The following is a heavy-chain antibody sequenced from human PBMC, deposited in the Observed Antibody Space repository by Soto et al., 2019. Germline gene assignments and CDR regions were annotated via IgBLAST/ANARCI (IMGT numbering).Heavy chain of an antibody. CDR3: AKDGGNYYDSSGYYGFFQH. D-gene: IGHD3-22*01. J-gene: IGHJ1*01. V-gene: IGHV3-23*01. CDR2: VSGSGSST. CDR1: GFTFSSYA. Sequence: EVQLLESGGGLAQPGGSLRLSCAASGFTFSSYAMSWVRQAPGKGLEWVSTVSGSGSSTYYAGSVEGRFTISRDNSKNTLYLQTNSLRAEDTAVYYCAKDGGNYYDSSGYYGFFQHWGQGTLVTVSS.